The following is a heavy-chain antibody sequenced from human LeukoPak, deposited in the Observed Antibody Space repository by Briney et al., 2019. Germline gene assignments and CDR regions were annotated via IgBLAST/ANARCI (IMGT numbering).Heavy chain of an antibody. V-gene: IGHV3-49*04. CDR1: GFTFGDYA. CDR3: TRSITMIVRPYYFDY. J-gene: IGHJ4*02. CDR2: IRSKAYGGTT. D-gene: IGHD3-22*01. Sequence: GSLRPSCTASGFTFGDYAMSWVRQAPGKGLEWVGFIRSKAYGGTTEYAASVKGRFTISRDDSKSIAYLQMNSLKTEDTAVYYCTRSITMIVRPYYFDYWGQGTLVTVSS.